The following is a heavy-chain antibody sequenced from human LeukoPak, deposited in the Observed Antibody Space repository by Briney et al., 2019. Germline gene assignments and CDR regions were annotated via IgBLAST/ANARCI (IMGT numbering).Heavy chain of an antibody. D-gene: IGHD2-2*01. CDR1: GGTISSYY. V-gene: IGHV4-59*01. Sequence: SETLSLTCTVTGGTISSYYWSWIRQPPGKGLEWIGYIYYSGSTNYNPSLKSRVTISVDTSENQFSLKLSSVTAADTAVYYCARSGGYCSSTSCYDWFDPWGQGTLVTVSS. CDR2: IYYSGST. CDR3: ARSGGYCSSTSCYDWFDP. J-gene: IGHJ5*02.